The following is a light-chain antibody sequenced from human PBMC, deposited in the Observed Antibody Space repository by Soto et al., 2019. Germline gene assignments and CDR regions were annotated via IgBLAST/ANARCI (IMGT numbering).Light chain of an antibody. Sequence: EIVLTQSPGTLSLSPGERATLSCRASQSVSSSFLAWYQQKPGQAPRPLIYGASSRATGIPDRFSGSGSGTDFTLTISRLEPEDFAVYSCQQYDSSRWTFGQGTKVEIK. J-gene: IGKJ1*01. CDR1: QSVSSSF. CDR3: QQYDSSRWT. CDR2: GAS. V-gene: IGKV3-20*01.